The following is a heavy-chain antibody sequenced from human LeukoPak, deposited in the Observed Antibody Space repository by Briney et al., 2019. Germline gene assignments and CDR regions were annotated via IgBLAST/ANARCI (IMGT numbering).Heavy chain of an antibody. CDR3: ATPRYYYDSSGYYA. J-gene: IGHJ5*02. CDR1: GYTLTELS. D-gene: IGHD3-22*01. Sequence: ASVKVSCKVSGYTLTELSMHWVRQAPGKGLEWMGGFDPEDGETIYAQKFQGRVTMTEDTSTDTAYMELSSLRSEDTAVYCCATPRYYYDSSGYYAWGQGTLVTVSS. V-gene: IGHV1-24*01. CDR2: FDPEDGET.